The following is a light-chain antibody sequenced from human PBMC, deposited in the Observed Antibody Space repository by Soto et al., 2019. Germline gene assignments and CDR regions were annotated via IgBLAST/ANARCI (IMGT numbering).Light chain of an antibody. CDR3: QQYGISPT. CDR2: DVS. J-gene: IGKJ1*01. V-gene: IGKV3-20*01. Sequence: EIVLTQSPGTLSLSPGERATLSCRSSHSVSSNYLAWYQQKPGQAPRLLLYDVSSRATGIPDRCSGSGSGTDFTLTISRLEPVDFAVYYCQQYGISPTFGQGTKVEIK. CDR1: HSVSSNY.